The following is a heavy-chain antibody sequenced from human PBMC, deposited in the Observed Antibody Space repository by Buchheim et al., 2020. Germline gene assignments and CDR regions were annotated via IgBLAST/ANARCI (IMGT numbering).Heavy chain of an antibody. Sequence: QVQLVESGGGVVQPGRSLRLSCAASGFTFSSYAMHWVRQAPGKGLEWVAVISYDGSNKYYADSVKGRFTISRDNYKNTLYLQMNSLRAEDTAVYYCARITISYGMDVWGQGTT. D-gene: IGHD3-3*01. CDR3: ARITISYGMDV. CDR2: ISYDGSNK. V-gene: IGHV3-30*04. CDR1: GFTFSSYA. J-gene: IGHJ6*02.